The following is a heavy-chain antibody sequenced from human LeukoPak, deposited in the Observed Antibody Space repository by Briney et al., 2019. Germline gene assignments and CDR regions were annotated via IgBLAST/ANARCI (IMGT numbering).Heavy chain of an antibody. V-gene: IGHV4-38-2*01. J-gene: IGHJ4*02. CDR2: IYHSGST. CDR1: GYSISSGYY. CDR3: ARRTIFGVVIYFDY. D-gene: IGHD3-3*01. Sequence: LSETLSLTCAVSGYSISSGYYWGWIRQPPGKGLEWIGSIYHSGSTYNNPSLKSRVTISVDTSKNQFSLKLSSVTAADTAVYYCARRTIFGVVIYFDYWGQGTLVTVSS.